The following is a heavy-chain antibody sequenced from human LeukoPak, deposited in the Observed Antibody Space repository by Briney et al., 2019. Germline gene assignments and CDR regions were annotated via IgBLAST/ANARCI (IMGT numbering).Heavy chain of an antibody. J-gene: IGHJ4*02. V-gene: IGHV3-9*01. CDR1: GFTFDDYA. CDR2: ISWNSGSI. CDR3: AKDIAGEMATPFDY. Sequence: PGRSLRLSCAASGFTFDDYAMHWVRQAPGKGLEGVSGISWNSGSIVYADSVKGGFTISRDKGKNSLYLQINSLRAEDTALYYCAKDIAGEMATPFDYWGQGTLVTVSS. D-gene: IGHD5-24*01.